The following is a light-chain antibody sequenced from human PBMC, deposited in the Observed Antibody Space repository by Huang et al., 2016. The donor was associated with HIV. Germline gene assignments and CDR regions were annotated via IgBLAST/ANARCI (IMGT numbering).Light chain of an antibody. J-gene: IGKJ4*01. CDR3: QQRSNWPLT. V-gene: IGKV3-11*01. CDR2: EAS. Sequence: EIVLTQSPATLSLSPGERATLSCRASQGVSNSLAWYQQKPGQAPSLLIDEASNRATGIPVRFSGSGSGTDFTLTISNLEPEDSAVYYCQQRSNWPLTFGGGTKVEIK. CDR1: QGVSNS.